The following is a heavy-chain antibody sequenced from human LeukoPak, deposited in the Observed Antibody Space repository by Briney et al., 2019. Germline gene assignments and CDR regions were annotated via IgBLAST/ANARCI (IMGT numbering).Heavy chain of an antibody. Sequence: SETLSLTCAVYGGSFSGYYWSWIRQPPGKGLEWIGEINHSGSTNYNPSLKSRVTISVDTSKNQFSLKLSSVTAADTAVYYCARRGNYYGSGNPLGPWGQGTLVTVSS. D-gene: IGHD3-10*01. V-gene: IGHV4-34*01. CDR1: GGSFSGYY. J-gene: IGHJ5*02. CDR3: ARRGNYYGSGNPLGP. CDR2: INHSGST.